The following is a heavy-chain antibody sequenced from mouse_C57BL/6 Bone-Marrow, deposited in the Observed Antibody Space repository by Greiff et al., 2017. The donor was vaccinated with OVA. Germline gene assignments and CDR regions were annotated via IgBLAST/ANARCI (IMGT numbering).Heavy chain of an antibody. CDR3: ARRQLRLTGYFDY. J-gene: IGHJ2*01. Sequence: EVQRVESVAELVRPGASVKLSCTASGFNIKNTYMHWVKQRPEQGLEWIGRIDPANGNTKYAPKFQGKATITADTSSNTAYLQLSSLTSEDTAIYYCARRQLRLTGYFDYWGQGTTLTVSS. D-gene: IGHD3-2*02. CDR2: IDPANGNT. V-gene: IGHV14-3*01. CDR1: GFNIKNTY.